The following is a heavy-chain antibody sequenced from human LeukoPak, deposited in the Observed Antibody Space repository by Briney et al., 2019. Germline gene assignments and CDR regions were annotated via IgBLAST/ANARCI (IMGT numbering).Heavy chain of an antibody. CDR3: VRDAGYSGYDYSFDY. Sequence: GGSLRLSCAAAGFTFYYYAIHWVRQAPGKGLGWVAYIWYDGSHKHYPDSVKGRFTISRDNSKNTVYLQMNSLRAEDTAVYYCVRDAGYSGYDYSFDYWGQGTLVTVSS. D-gene: IGHD5-12*01. J-gene: IGHJ4*02. V-gene: IGHV3-33*01. CDR2: IWYDGSHK. CDR1: GFTFYYYA.